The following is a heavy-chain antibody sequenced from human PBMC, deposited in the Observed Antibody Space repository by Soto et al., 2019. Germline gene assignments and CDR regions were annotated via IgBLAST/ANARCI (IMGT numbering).Heavy chain of an antibody. CDR2: IYGGGNK. CDR3: ARDYYGSGSRWYNWFDP. V-gene: IGHV3-66*02. J-gene: IGHJ5*02. CDR1: GFTVSSNY. Sequence: PGGSLRLSCAASGFTVSSNYMSWVRQAPGKVVELAAVIYGGGNKYYADSVKGRFTISRDNSKNTLYLQMNSLRAEDTAVYYCARDYYGSGSRWYNWFDPWGQGNLVTVSS. D-gene: IGHD3-10*01.